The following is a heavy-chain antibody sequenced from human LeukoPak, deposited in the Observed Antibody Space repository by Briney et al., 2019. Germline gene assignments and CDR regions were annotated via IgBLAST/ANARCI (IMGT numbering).Heavy chain of an antibody. Sequence: GGSLRLSCAASGFTFSSYAMHWVRQAPGKGLEWVAVISYDGSNKYYADSVKGRFTISRDNSKNTLYLQMNGLRAEDTAVYYCAKDGPYYFDYWGQGTLVTVSS. V-gene: IGHV3-30-3*01. CDR3: AKDGPYYFDY. CDR2: ISYDGSNK. J-gene: IGHJ4*02. CDR1: GFTFSSYA.